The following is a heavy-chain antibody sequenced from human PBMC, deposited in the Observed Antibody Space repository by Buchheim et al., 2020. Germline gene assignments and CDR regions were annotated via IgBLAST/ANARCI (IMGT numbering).Heavy chain of an antibody. CDR2: IRSKAYGGTT. D-gene: IGHD2-15*01. J-gene: IGHJ4*02. CDR3: TRGHCSGGSCYPIDY. Sequence: EVQLVESGGGLVQPGRSLRLSCTASGFSFGDYGMSWFRQAPGKGLEWVSFIRSKAYGGTTEYAASVKGRFTISRDDSKTIAYLQTNSLKIEDTAMYYCTRGHCSGGSCYPIDYWGQGTL. V-gene: IGHV3-49*03. CDR1: GFSFGDYG.